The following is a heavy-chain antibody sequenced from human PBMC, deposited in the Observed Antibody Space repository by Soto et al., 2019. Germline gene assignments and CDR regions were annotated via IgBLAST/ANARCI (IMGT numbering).Heavy chain of an antibody. D-gene: IGHD3-3*01. J-gene: IGHJ4*02. CDR1: GYTFTSYD. Sequence: GASVKVSCKASGYTFTSYDINWVRQATGQGLEWMGWMNPNSGNTGYAQKFQGRVTMTRNTSISTAYMELSSLRSEDTALYYCARGSITIFGVVIIPHFDYWGQGTLVTVSS. CDR3: ARGSITIFGVVIIPHFDY. CDR2: MNPNSGNT. V-gene: IGHV1-8*01.